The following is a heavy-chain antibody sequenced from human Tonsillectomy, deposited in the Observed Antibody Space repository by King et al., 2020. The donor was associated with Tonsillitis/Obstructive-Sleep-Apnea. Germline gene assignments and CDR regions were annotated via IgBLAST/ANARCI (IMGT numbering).Heavy chain of an antibody. V-gene: IGHV3-9*01. J-gene: IGHJ6*03. D-gene: IGHD3-10*01. Sequence: VQLVESGGGLVQPGGSLRLSCAASGFTFGDYDMHWVRQAPGKGLEWVSVISWNSGSIGYADSVTGRFTISRDNAKNSLYLQMNRLRAEDTALYYCEKAGGPDYYYYMDVWGKGATVTLSS. CDR3: EKAGGPDYYYYMDV. CDR2: ISWNSGSI. CDR1: GFTFGDYD.